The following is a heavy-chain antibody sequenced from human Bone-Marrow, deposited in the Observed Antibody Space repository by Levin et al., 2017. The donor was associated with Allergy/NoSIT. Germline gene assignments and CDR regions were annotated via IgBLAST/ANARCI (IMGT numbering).Heavy chain of an antibody. Sequence: SCAASGFTFSNAWMSWVRQAPGKGLEWVGRIKSKTDGGTTDYAAPVKGRFTISRDDSKNTLYLQMNSLKTEDTAVYYCTTTDGYSGYDAPRADYWGQGTLVTVSS. CDR2: IKSKTDGGTT. CDR3: TTTDGYSGYDAPRADY. D-gene: IGHD5-12*01. V-gene: IGHV3-15*01. J-gene: IGHJ4*02. CDR1: GFTFSNAW.